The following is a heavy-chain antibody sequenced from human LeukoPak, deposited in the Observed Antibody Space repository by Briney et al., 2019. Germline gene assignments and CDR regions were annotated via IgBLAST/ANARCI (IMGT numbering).Heavy chain of an antibody. V-gene: IGHV1-2*02. D-gene: IGHD5-18*01. J-gene: IGHJ4*02. CDR1: GYTFTGYY. Sequence: ASMKVSCKASGYTFTGYYMHWVRQAPGQGLEWMGWINPNSGGTNYAQKFQGRVTMTRDTSISTAYMELSRLRSDDTAVYYCGRDPRLGIRGYTYGYIDYWGQGTLVTVSS. CDR3: GRDPRLGIRGYTYGYIDY. CDR2: INPNSGGT.